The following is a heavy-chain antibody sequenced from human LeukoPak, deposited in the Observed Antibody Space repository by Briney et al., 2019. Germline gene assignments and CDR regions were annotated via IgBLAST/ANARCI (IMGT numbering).Heavy chain of an antibody. CDR1: GFSINSYD. CDR3: ARADCSSSTCYLRRSWFDP. V-gene: IGHV3-21*01. Sequence: GGSLRLSCTASGFSINSYDTNWVRQAPGKGLEWVSSISPKSDFIYYSDSVRGRFTISRDNADNSLYLQMNSLRAEDTAVYYCARADCSSSTCYLRRSWFDPWGQGTLVTVSS. CDR2: ISPKSDFI. D-gene: IGHD3-9*01. J-gene: IGHJ5*02.